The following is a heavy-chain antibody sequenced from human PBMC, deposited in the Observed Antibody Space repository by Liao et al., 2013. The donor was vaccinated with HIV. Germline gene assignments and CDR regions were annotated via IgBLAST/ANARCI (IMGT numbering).Heavy chain of an antibody. Sequence: QVQLQQWGAGLLKPSETLSLTCAVYGGSFSGYYWSWIRQPPGKGLEWIGDINHSGSTNYNPSLKSRVTISVDTSKNQFSLKLSSVTAADTAVYYCARTHRSILGFSRRFDYWAREPWSPSPQ. V-gene: IGHV4-34*01. CDR1: GGSFSGYY. CDR2: INHSGST. CDR3: ARTHRSILGFSRRFDY. D-gene: IGHD3-3*01. J-gene: IGHJ4*02.